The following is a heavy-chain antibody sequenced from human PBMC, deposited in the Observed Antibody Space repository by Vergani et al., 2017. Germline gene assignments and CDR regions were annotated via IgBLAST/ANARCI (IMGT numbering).Heavy chain of an antibody. CDR1: GFSFSSFG. V-gene: IGHV3-30*02. J-gene: IGHJ1*01. D-gene: IGHD3-22*01. CDR3: TKAGQYDSDNFHDS. Sequence: QVQLVESGGGVVQPGRSLRLSCAASGFSFSSFGFHWVRQAPGKGLEWVAFIHYDGSHEYYIDSVKGRFTISRDNSQTTVFLQMNSLRADDSAVYYCTKAGQYDSDNFHDSWGQGALVTVAS. CDR2: IHYDGSHE.